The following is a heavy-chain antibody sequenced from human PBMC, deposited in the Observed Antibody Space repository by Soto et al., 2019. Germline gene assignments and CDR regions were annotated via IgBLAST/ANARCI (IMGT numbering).Heavy chain of an antibody. D-gene: IGHD3-22*01. CDR2: ISGSGGST. J-gene: IGHJ4*02. Sequence: EVQLLESRGGLVQPGGSLRLSCAASGFTFSSYAMSWVRQAPGKGLEWVSAISGSGGSTYYADSVKGRFTISRDNSXXTLYLQMNSLRAEDTAVYYCAKSLYYYDSSGYYGYWGQGTLVTVSS. V-gene: IGHV3-23*01. CDR1: GFTFSSYA. CDR3: AKSLYYYDSSGYYGY.